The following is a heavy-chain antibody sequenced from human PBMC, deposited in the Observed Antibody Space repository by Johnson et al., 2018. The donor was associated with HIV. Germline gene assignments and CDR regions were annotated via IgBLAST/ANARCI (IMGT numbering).Heavy chain of an antibody. V-gene: IGHV3-30-3*01. CDR1: GFTFSSYA. Sequence: QMQLVESGGGVVQSGRSLRLSCAASGFTFSSYAMHWVRPAPGKGLECVAVISYDGSNTYYADSVKGRFTITRENSKNTLYLQMTSLRAEDTAVYYCARSITMLVVTFDIWGQGTMVTVSS. J-gene: IGHJ3*02. CDR2: ISYDGSNT. CDR3: ARSITMLVVTFDI. D-gene: IGHD3-22*01.